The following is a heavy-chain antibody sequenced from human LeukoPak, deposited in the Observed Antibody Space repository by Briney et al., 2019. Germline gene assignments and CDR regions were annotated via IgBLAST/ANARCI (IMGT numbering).Heavy chain of an antibody. D-gene: IGHD6-13*01. V-gene: IGHV4-59*08. CDR2: IYYSGST. Sequence: SETLSLTCTVSGGSISSYYWSWIRQPPGKGLEWIGYIYYSGSTNYNPSLKSRVTISVDTSKNQFSLKLSSVTAADTAVYCCARSSSSSWYGGFDPWGQGTLVTVSS. CDR1: GGSISSYY. J-gene: IGHJ5*02. CDR3: ARSSSSSWYGGFDP.